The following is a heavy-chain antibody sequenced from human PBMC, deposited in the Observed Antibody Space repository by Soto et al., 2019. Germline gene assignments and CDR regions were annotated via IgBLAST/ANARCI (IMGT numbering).Heavy chain of an antibody. CDR2: ISYDGSNE. Sequence: QVQLVESGGGGVQPGRSLRLSCAASGFTFRTYGMHWVRQAPGKGLEWVAVISYDGSNEYYADYVKGRFTISRDNSKNTLYLQMNSLRDEDTAVYYCAKDSTIVPKWGQGTLVTVSS. V-gene: IGHV3-30*18. D-gene: IGHD3-22*01. CDR1: GFTFRTYG. CDR3: AKDSTIVPK. J-gene: IGHJ4*02.